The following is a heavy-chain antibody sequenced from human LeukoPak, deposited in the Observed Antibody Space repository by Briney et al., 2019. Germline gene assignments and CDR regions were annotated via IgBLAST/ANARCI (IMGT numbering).Heavy chain of an antibody. D-gene: IGHD3-3*01. V-gene: IGHV3-48*01. Sequence: GGSLRLSCAASGFTFSSYSMNWVRQAPGKGLEWVSYISSSSSTMYYADSVKGRFTISRDNAKNSLYLQMNSLRGEDTAVYYCARVRFLEWFPNDYWGQGTLVTVSS. CDR2: ISSSSSTM. CDR1: GFTFSSYS. J-gene: IGHJ4*02. CDR3: ARVRFLEWFPNDY.